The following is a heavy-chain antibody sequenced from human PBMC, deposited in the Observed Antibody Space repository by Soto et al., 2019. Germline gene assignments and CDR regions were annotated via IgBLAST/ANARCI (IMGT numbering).Heavy chain of an antibody. CDR3: AKAGVPIFFYYYMDV. D-gene: IGHD3-3*01. J-gene: IGHJ6*03. Sequence: GGSLRLSCAASGFTFSDYAMSWVRQAPGKGLEWVSAISAAGHSTYYADSVRGRFTVSRDNSRNTLYLQMNSLRVEDTALYFCAKAGVPIFFYYYMDVWGKGTTVTVAS. CDR1: GFTFSDYA. CDR2: ISAAGHST. V-gene: IGHV3-23*01.